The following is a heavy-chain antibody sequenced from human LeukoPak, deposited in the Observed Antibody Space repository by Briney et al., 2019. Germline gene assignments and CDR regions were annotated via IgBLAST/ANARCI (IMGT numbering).Heavy chain of an antibody. CDR1: GFPFSSYA. V-gene: IGHV3-23*01. CDR2: ISGSGGTT. Sequence: GGSLRLSCAASGFPFSSYAMSWVRQAPGKGLEWVSAISGSGGTTYFADSVKGRFTISRDNSKNTLYLQMNTLRAEDTAVYYCAKGVYYYDGSAYYYTYYFDYWGQGTLVTVSS. CDR3: AKGVYYYDGSAYYYTYYFDY. D-gene: IGHD3-22*01. J-gene: IGHJ4*02.